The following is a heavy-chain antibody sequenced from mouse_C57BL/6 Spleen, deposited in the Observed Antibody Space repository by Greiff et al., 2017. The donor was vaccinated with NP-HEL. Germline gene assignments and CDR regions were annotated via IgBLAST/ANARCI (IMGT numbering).Heavy chain of an antibody. CDR3: DSWEFYSDYDYFDY. Sequence: VQLQQSGPELVKPGASVKISCKASGYAFSSSWLNWVKQRPGKGLEWIGRIYPGDGDTNYNGKFKGKATLTADKSSSTAYMQLSSLTSGDSAVYFYDSWEFYSDYDYFDYWGQGTTLTVSS. CDR2: IYPGDGDT. J-gene: IGHJ2*01. D-gene: IGHD2-4*01. V-gene: IGHV1-82*01. CDR1: GYAFSSSW.